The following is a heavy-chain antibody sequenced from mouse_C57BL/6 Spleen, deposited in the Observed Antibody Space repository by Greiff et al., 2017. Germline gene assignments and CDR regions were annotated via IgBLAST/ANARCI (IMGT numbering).Heavy chain of an antibody. V-gene: IGHV5-16*01. CDR3: ARVYPYFDY. CDR2: INYDGSST. D-gene: IGHD2-1*01. CDR1: GFTFSDYY. J-gene: IGHJ2*01. Sequence: EVQLVESEGGLVQPGSSMKLSCTASGFTFSDYYMAWVRQVPEKGLEWVANINYDGSSTYYLDSLKSRFIIARDNAKNILYLQMSSLKSEDTATYYCARVYPYFDYWGQGTTLTVSS.